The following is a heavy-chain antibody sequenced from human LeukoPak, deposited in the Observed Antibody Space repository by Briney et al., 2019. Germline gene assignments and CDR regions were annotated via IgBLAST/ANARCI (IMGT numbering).Heavy chain of an antibody. CDR2: IYYSGST. Sequence: SETLSLTCAVYGTSFSGYSWSWIRQSPGKGLEWIGSIYYSGSTYYNPSLKSRVTISVDTSKNQFSLKLSSVTAADTAVYYCARPRVNCSGGSCFYYFDYWGQGTLVTVSS. D-gene: IGHD2-15*01. J-gene: IGHJ4*02. V-gene: IGHV4-34*01. CDR3: ARPRVNCSGGSCFYYFDY. CDR1: GTSFSGYS.